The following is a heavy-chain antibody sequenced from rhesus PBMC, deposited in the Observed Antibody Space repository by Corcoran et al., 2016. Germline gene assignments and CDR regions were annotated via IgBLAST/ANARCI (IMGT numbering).Heavy chain of an antibody. CDR2: IYGDSGST. CDR3: ARVDLYFIYWYFDL. V-gene: IGHV4-143*01. CDR1: GGSISGYYL. J-gene: IGHJ2*01. D-gene: IGHD5-12*01. Sequence: QVQLQESGPGVVKPSETLSLTCAVSGGSISGYYLWRWFRQPPGKGLEWIGYIYGDSGSTSYNPSLKNRVTISKDTSKNQFSLKLSSVTAADTAVYYCARVDLYFIYWYFDLWGPGTPITISS.